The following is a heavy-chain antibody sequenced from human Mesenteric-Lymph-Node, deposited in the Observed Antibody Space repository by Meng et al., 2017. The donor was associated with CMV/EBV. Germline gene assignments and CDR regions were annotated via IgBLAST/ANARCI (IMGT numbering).Heavy chain of an antibody. CDR2: VKYDGGET. D-gene: IGHD6-25*01. V-gene: IGHV3-7*03. CDR1: GFTFSSHW. J-gene: IGHJ4*02. CDR3: AREVPSLSGSFDY. Sequence: GESLKISCVASGFTFSSHWMAWVRQAPGKGPEWVANVKYDGGETYYGGSVEGRFTISRDNVKNSVYLQMNSLRTEDTALYYCAREVPSLSGSFDYWGQGTLVTVSS.